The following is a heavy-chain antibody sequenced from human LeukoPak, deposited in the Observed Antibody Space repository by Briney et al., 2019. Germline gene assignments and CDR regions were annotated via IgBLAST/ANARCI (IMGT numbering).Heavy chain of an antibody. J-gene: IGHJ6*02. V-gene: IGHV3-23*01. Sequence: GGSLRLSCAASGFTFSNYAMNWVRQAPGKGLEWVSAISGSGGATYYADSVKGRFTISRDNSKNTLYLQMNSLRAEDTAVYYCARDRDAYSSSMDVWGQGTTVTVSS. CDR3: ARDRDAYSSSMDV. CDR2: ISGSGGAT. D-gene: IGHD6-6*01. CDR1: GFTFSNYA.